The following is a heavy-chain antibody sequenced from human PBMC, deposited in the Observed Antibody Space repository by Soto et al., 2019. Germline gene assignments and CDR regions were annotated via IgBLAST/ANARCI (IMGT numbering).Heavy chain of an antibody. D-gene: IGHD3-10*01. CDR2: INPRDSDV. CDR3: ARPYYAQGVWYHTYDI. Sequence: GESLKISCKGFDYTFAAYWIGWVRQMPGKGLEWMGVINPRDSDVKYSPPFEGQVTISADKSINTAFLQWRSLKASDTAMYYCARPYYAQGVWYHTYDIWGKGTMVTVSS. CDR1: DYTFAAYW. J-gene: IGHJ3*02. V-gene: IGHV5-51*01.